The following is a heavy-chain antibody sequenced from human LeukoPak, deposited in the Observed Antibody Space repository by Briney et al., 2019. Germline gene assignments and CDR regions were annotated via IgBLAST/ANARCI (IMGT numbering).Heavy chain of an antibody. CDR1: GFTFSSYA. V-gene: IGHV3-21*01. CDR2: ISSSSSYI. CDR3: ARVFETTVVTTDYYYYYMDV. J-gene: IGHJ6*03. D-gene: IGHD4-23*01. Sequence: PGGSLRLSCVASGFTFSSYAMKWVRQAPGKGLEWVSSISSSSSYIYYADSVKGRFTISRDNAKNSLYLQMNSLRAEDTAVYYCARVFETTVVTTDYYYYYMDVWGKGTTVTVSS.